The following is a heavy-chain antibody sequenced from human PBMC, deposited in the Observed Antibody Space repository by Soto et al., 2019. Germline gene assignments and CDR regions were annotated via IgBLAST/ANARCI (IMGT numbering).Heavy chain of an antibody. Sequence: GGSLRLSCAASGFTFSSYGMHWVRQAPGKGLEWVAVISYDGSNKYYADSVKGRFTISRDNSKNTLYLQMNSLRAEDTAVYYCAKGIGIAAAGTSPSFDYWGQGTLVTVSS. CDR1: GFTFSSYG. V-gene: IGHV3-30*18. CDR2: ISYDGSNK. J-gene: IGHJ4*02. D-gene: IGHD6-13*01. CDR3: AKGIGIAAAGTSPSFDY.